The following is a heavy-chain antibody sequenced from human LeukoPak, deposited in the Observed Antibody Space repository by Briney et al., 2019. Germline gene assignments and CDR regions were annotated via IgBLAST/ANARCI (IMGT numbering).Heavy chain of an antibody. CDR1: GGTFSSYA. J-gene: IGHJ5*02. V-gene: IGHV1-69*13. CDR2: IIPIFGTA. D-gene: IGHD6-13*01. Sequence: GASVKVSCKASGGTFSSYAISWVRQAPGQGLEWMGGIIPIFGTANYAQKFQGRVTITADESTSTAYMELRNVRSEDTAVYFCAREQGSPAVYWFDPWGQGTLVTVSS. CDR3: AREQGSPAVYWFDP.